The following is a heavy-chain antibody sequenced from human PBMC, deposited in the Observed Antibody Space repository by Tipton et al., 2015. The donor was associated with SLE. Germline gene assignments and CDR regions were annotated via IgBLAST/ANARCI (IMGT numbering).Heavy chain of an antibody. CDR3: ARGSDRSGYFGAFDI. J-gene: IGHJ3*02. CDR2: IYDSGST. D-gene: IGHD3-22*01. Sequence: TLSLTCTVSGGSISSYYRSWIRQPPGKGLEWIGYIYDSGSTNYNPSLKSRVTISVDTSKNQFSLKVNSVTAADTAVYYCARGSDRSGYFGAFDIWGQGTMVTVSS. V-gene: IGHV4-59*01. CDR1: GGSISSYY.